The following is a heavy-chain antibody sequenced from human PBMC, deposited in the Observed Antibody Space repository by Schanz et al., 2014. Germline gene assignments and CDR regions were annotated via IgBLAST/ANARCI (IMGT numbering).Heavy chain of an antibody. Sequence: EVQLVESGGGLVKPGGSLRLSCAASGFTFSNYSMNWVRQAPGKGLEWVSYISGSSSTKYYADSVKGRFTISRDNGKKSMYLQMNSLRAEDTAVYYCARLDSSSWYPRYWGQGTLVTVSS. CDR1: GFTFSNYS. CDR2: ISGSSSTK. V-gene: IGHV3-21*04. CDR3: ARLDSSSWYPRY. D-gene: IGHD6-13*01. J-gene: IGHJ4*02.